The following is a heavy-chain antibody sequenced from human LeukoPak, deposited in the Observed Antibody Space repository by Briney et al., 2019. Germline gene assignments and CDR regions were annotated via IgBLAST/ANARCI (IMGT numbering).Heavy chain of an antibody. V-gene: IGHV3-30*02. CDR2: TRYDAANQ. CDR1: GFDFSNNG. J-gene: IGHJ4*02. Sequence: GGSLRISCGASGFDFSNNGMHWVRQAPGKGLEWVAFTRYDAANQYYADSVKGRFTISRDNSKNTLYLQMDSLRSDDTAIYHCAKDISVSDSYFDYWGQGTLVTVSS. CDR3: AKDISVSDSYFDY. D-gene: IGHD6-19*01.